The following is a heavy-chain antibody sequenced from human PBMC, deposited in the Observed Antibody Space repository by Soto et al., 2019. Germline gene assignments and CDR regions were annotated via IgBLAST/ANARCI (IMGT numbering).Heavy chain of an antibody. J-gene: IGHJ6*02. V-gene: IGHV4-59*01. CDR3: ARDLRDYYGSGSYYWGYYYYGMDV. CDR1: GGSISSYY. Sequence: QVQLQESGPGLVKPSETLSLTCTVSGGSISSYYWSWIRQPPGKGLEWIGYIYYSGSTNYNPSLKSRVTISVDTSKNQFSLKLSSVTAADTAVYYCARDLRDYYGSGSYYWGYYYYGMDVWGQGTTVTVSS. D-gene: IGHD3-10*01. CDR2: IYYSGST.